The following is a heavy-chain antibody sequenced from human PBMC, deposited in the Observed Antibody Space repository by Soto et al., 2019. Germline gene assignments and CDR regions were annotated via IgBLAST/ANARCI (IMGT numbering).Heavy chain of an antibody. CDR3: ARDRCSSGSCYFDETTPAY. Sequence: PGGSLRLSCAASGFTFSSYSMNWVRQAPGKGLEWVSSISSSSSYIYYADSVKGRFTISRDNAKNSLYLQMNSLRAEDTAVYYCARDRCSSGSCYFDETTPAYWGQGTLVTVSS. CDR1: GFTFSSYS. V-gene: IGHV3-21*01. D-gene: IGHD2-15*01. J-gene: IGHJ4*02. CDR2: ISSSSSYI.